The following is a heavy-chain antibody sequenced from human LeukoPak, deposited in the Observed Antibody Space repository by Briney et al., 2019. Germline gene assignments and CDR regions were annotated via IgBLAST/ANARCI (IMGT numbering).Heavy chain of an antibody. CDR3: ARGDPRIAAMDV. D-gene: IGHD6-13*01. J-gene: IGHJ6*02. V-gene: IGHV1-8*01. CDR2: MNPNSGNT. Sequence: ASVKVSCKASGYTFTSYDINWVRQATGQGLEWMGWMNPNSGNTGYAQKFQGRVTMTRNTSISTAYMELSSLRPEDTAVHYCARGDPRIAAMDVWGQGTTVTVSS. CDR1: GYTFTSYD.